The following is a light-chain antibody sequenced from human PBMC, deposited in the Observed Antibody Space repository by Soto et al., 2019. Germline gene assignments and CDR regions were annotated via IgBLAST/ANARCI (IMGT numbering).Light chain of an antibody. J-gene: IGKJ1*01. CDR3: SQSGITPQP. CDR2: GAS. V-gene: IGKV3-20*01. CDR1: QSVGTY. Sequence: EIVLTQSPCTLSLSPGERATLSCRASQSVGTYLAWYQQKPGQAPRLLIYGASSRAAGIPDRCSGSGSGTDFTLTSSSLEPEDFVVFYCSQSGITPQPFGQGTKVDIK.